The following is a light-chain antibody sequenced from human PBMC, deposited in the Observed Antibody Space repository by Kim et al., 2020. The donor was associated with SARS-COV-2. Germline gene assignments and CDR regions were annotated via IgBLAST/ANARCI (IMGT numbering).Light chain of an antibody. J-gene: IGKJ3*01. V-gene: IGKV3-15*01. Sequence: EIVMTQSPGTLSVSPGERATLSCRASQSVSNYLAWYEQKPGQAPRLLIYGASLKATGIPARFSGSGSGMEFTLTISSLQSEDFAVYYCLQYLICPFTFGPGAKVGIK. CDR2: GAS. CDR3: LQYLICPFT. CDR1: QSVSNY.